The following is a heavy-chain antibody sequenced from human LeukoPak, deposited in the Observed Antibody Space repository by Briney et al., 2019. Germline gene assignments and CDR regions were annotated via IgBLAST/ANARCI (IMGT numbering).Heavy chain of an antibody. CDR1: GYTFTSYG. CDR2: ISAYNGNT. CDR3: ARDYGGGYDSHFDY. D-gene: IGHD5-12*01. J-gene: IGHJ4*02. V-gene: IGHV1-18*01. Sequence: ASVKVSCKASGYTFTSYGISWVRQAPGQGLEWMGWISAYNGNTNYAQKLQGRVTMTTGTSTSTAYMELRSLRSDDTAVYYCARDYGGGYDSHFDYWGQGTLVTVSS.